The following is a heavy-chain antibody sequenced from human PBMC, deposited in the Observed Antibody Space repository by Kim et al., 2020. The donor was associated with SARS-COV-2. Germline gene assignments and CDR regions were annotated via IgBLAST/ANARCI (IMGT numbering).Heavy chain of an antibody. V-gene: IGHV3-74*01. CDR2: MNSGGSSI. CDR3: APSYRDIYYFLS. D-gene: IGHD3-10*01. J-gene: IGHJ4*02. CDR1: GFTFSDYW. Sequence: GGSLRLSCAASGFTFSDYWMHWVRQAPGEGLAWVSRMNSGGSSITYADSVTGRFTISRDNAKNTLYLQMNSLSAEATAVYYCAPSYRDIYYFLSWGQGT.